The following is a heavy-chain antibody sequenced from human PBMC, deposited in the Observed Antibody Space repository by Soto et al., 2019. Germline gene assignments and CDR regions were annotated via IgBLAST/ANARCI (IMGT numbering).Heavy chain of an antibody. J-gene: IGHJ4*02. D-gene: IGHD6-19*01. CDR3: ASSGYSSGWPSFYFDY. Sequence: PSETLSLTCTVSGGSISSSSYYWGWIRQPPGKGLEWIGSIYYSGSTYYNPSLKSRVTISVDTSKNQFSLKLSSVTAADTAVYYCASSGYSSGWPSFYFDYWGQGTLVTVSS. V-gene: IGHV4-39*01. CDR1: GGSISSSSYY. CDR2: IYYSGST.